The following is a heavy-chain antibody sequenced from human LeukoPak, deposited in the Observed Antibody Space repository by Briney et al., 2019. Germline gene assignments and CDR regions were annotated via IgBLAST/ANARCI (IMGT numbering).Heavy chain of an antibody. CDR1: GFTVSGNY. CDR3: AREGYYDSSALAY. Sequence: GGSLRLSCAASGFTVSGNYMSWVRQAPGKGLEWVSVIYSSGSTYYADSVKGRFTISRDNSKNTLYLQMNSLRPEDTAVYYCAREGYYDSSALAYWGQGTLVTVSS. CDR2: IYSSGST. J-gene: IGHJ4*02. D-gene: IGHD3-22*01. V-gene: IGHV3-53*01.